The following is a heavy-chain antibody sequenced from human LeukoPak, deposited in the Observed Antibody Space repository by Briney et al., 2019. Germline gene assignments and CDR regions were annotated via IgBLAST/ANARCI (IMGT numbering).Heavy chain of an antibody. Sequence: TGGSLRLSCAASGFTFGSYSMNWVRQAPGKGLEWVSSISSSSSYIYYADSVKGRFTISRDNAKNSLYLQMNSLRAEDTAVYYCVNQISGWVYWGQGTMVTVSS. J-gene: IGHJ4*02. CDR2: ISSSSSYI. CDR3: VNQISGWVY. V-gene: IGHV3-21*01. D-gene: IGHD6-19*01. CDR1: GFTFGSYS.